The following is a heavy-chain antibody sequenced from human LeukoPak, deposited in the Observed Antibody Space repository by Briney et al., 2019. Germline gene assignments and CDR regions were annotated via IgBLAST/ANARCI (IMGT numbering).Heavy chain of an antibody. V-gene: IGHV4-4*02. J-gene: IGHJ4*02. CDR2: VHLSGRT. CDR3: AREGGPYRPPDY. CDR1: GGSISSTNW. Sequence: SETLSLTCGVSGGSISSTNWWTWVRQPPGEGLEWIGEVHLSGRTNYNPSLESRVTMSVDMSENHISLKLTSVTAADTAVYYCAREGGPYRPPDYSGQGTLVTVSS.